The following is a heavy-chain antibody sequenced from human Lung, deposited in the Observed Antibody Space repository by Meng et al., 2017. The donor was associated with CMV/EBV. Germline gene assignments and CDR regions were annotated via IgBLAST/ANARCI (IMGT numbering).Heavy chain of an antibody. CDR1: GFTFSNVW. J-gene: IGHJ3*02. Sequence: GGSLRLXCAASGFTFSNVWMSWVRQAPGKGLEWIGRIKSETQGGKTDYAAPVKGRFSISRDDSKNTLYLQMSSLKSEDTALYYCTAESGNSWSGDAFDIWGQGTMVTVSS. V-gene: IGHV3-15*01. CDR3: TAESGNSWSGDAFDI. CDR2: IKSETQGGKT. D-gene: IGHD6-13*01.